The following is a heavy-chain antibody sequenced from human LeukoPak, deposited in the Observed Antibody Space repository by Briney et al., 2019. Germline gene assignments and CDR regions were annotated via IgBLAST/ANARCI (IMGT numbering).Heavy chain of an antibody. CDR3: AKVLKLAGAPFDY. CDR2: ISGSGGST. V-gene: IGHV3-23*01. D-gene: IGHD6-13*01. Sequence: PGGSLRLSCAASGFTFSSYAMSWVRRAPGKGLEWVSAISGSGGSTYYADSVKGRFTISRDNSKNTLYLQMNSLRAEDTAVYYCAKVLKLAGAPFDYWGQGTLVTVSS. J-gene: IGHJ4*02. CDR1: GFTFSSYA.